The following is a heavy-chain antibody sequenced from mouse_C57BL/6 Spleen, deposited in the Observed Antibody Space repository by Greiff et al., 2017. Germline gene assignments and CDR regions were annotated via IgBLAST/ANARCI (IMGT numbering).Heavy chain of an antibody. J-gene: IGHJ3*01. CDR1: GYTFTSYW. D-gene: IGHD1-1*01. CDR3: ARNYYGSSYGFAY. Sequence: VQLQQPGAELVKPGASVKLSCKASGYTFTSYWMHWVKQRPGRGLGWIGRIDPNSGGTKYNEKFKSKATLTVDKPSSTAYMQRSSLTSEDSAVYYCARNYYGSSYGFAYWGQGTLVTVSA. V-gene: IGHV1-72*01. CDR2: IDPNSGGT.